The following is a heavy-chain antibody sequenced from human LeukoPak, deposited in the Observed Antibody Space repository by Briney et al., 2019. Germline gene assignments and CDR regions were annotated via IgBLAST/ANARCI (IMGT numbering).Heavy chain of an antibody. CDR2: VVGGGGST. Sequence: GGSLRLSCAASGFSFSSYAMSWVRQVPGKRLEWVSLVVGGGGSTYYADSMKGRFTISRDNSRNTLYLQMTSLRAEDTAIYYCARVIFENWFDAWGQGTLVAVSS. CDR3: ARVIFENWFDA. V-gene: IGHV3-23*01. CDR1: GFSFSSYA. D-gene: IGHD2-21*01. J-gene: IGHJ5*02.